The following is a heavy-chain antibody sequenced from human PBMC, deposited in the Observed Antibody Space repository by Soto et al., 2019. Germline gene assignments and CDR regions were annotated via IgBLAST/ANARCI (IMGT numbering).Heavy chain of an antibody. CDR3: ARETAYCSGRTCYTAFDV. Sequence: QVHLEQSGAEVREPGASVQVSCNTSGYTFTSYGVTWLRQAPGQGLEWMGWISPYIGDTNYAEKFQGRGTMNTDTSTRTAYMELRRLTSDDTATYYCARETAYCSGRTCYTAFDVWGQGTVVTVSS. CDR1: GYTFTSYG. CDR2: ISPYIGDT. D-gene: IGHD2-15*01. V-gene: IGHV1-18*01. J-gene: IGHJ3*01.